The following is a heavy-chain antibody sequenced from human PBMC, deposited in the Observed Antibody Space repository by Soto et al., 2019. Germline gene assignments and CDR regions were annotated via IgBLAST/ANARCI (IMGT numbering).Heavy chain of an antibody. J-gene: IGHJ4*02. CDR1: GFTFVDHG. CDR2: ISGTGYNT. Sequence: GGPQRDWNGAAGFTFVDHGGNRILLTKGKGLEWVSAISGTGYNTYYADSVKGRFTISRDNTKNTLYLQMNSLRAEDTAVYYCAKAGFSSSWSPTYFDYWGQGTLVTVSS. CDR3: AKAGFSSSWSPTYFDY. V-gene: IGHV3-23*01. D-gene: IGHD6-13*01.